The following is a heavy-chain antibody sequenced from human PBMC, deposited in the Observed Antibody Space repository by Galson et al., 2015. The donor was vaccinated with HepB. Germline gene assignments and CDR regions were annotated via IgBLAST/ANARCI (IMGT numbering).Heavy chain of an antibody. Sequence: SLRLSCAASGFTFSSYSMNWVRQAPGKGLEWVSYISSSSSAIYYADSVKGRFTISRDNAKNSLSLQMNSLRDEDTAVYYCARDYYDSSGYYRLAFDIWGQGTMVTVSS. CDR1: GFTFSSYS. V-gene: IGHV3-48*02. CDR3: ARDYYDSSGYYRLAFDI. D-gene: IGHD3-22*01. CDR2: ISSSSSAI. J-gene: IGHJ3*02.